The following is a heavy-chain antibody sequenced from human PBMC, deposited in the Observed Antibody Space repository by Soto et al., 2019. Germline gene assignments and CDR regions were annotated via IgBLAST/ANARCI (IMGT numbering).Heavy chain of an antibody. V-gene: IGHV2-5*02. J-gene: IGHJ4*02. CDR2: IYWDDSK. CDR1: GFSLTTDRVG. Sequence: QITLKESGPTLVKPTQTLTLTCTFSGFSLTTDRVGVGWIRQPPGEALEWLAVIYWDDSKTYRPSLESRLTITKDTSKTQVALTMTNMDSLDTATYYCAHAYGGGSLYWGQGTVVTVSS. D-gene: IGHD3-10*01. CDR3: AHAYGGGSLY.